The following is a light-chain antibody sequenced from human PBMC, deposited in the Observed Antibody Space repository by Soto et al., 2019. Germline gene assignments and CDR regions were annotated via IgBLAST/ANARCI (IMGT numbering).Light chain of an antibody. CDR2: EAS. CDR3: QQYHTYPWT. V-gene: IGKV1-5*03. CDR1: QSITGW. Sequence: DIQMTQSPSTLSASVRDRVTITCRASQSITGWLAWYQQKPGKAPKVLIYEASSLESGVPSRFSGSGSGTEFTLAISSLQPDDFATYYCQQYHTYPWTFGQGTKLEIK. J-gene: IGKJ2*02.